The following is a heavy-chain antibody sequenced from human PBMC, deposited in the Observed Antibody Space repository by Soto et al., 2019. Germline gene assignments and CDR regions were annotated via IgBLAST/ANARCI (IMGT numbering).Heavy chain of an antibody. D-gene: IGHD3-10*01. CDR1: GGSFSGYY. J-gene: IGHJ2*01. CDR2: INHRGST. Sequence: QVQLQQWGAGLLKPSETLSLTCAVYGGSFSGYYWSWIRQPPGKGLEWIGEINHRGSTNYNPSLKSRVTISVDTSKNQFSLKLSSVTAADTAVYYCARVPSITIPNWYFDLWGRGTLVTVSS. V-gene: IGHV4-34*01. CDR3: ARVPSITIPNWYFDL.